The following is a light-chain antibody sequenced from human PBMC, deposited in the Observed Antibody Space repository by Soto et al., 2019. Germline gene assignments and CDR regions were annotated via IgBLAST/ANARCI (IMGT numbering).Light chain of an antibody. V-gene: IGLV2-14*01. CDR1: SSDVGGYNY. CDR3: SSYTTSSSVV. Sequence: SALTQPSSVSGSPGQSITISCPGTSSDVGGYNYVSWYQQHPGKAPKLMIYDVSNRPSGVSNRFCGSKSGNTASLTISGLPAEDEADYYCSSYTTSSSVVFGGGTKLTVL. J-gene: IGLJ2*01. CDR2: DVS.